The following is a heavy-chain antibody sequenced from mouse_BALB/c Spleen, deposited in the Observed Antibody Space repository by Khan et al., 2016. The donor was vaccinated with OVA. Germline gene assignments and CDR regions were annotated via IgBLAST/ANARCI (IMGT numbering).Heavy chain of an antibody. Sequence: EVQLVESGPGLVKPSQSLSLTCSVSGYSITNGYFWNWIRQFPGNNLEWMGYIRYDGNTNYNPSLKNRISITRDTSKNQFFLNLNSVTPEDTATYCAARGGSSGPAWFTYWGQGTLVTVSA. CDR2: IRYDGNT. CDR1: GYSITNGYF. CDR3: ARGGSSGPAWFTY. J-gene: IGHJ3*01. D-gene: IGHD3-1*01. V-gene: IGHV3-6*02.